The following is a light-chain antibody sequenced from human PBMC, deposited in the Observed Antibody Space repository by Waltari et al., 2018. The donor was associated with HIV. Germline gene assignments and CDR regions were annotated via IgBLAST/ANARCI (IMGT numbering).Light chain of an antibody. Sequence: QSALTQPPSASGSPGQSVTISCTGTSSDVGGYNYVSWYQQHPGKAPKLMIYEVSKRPSGLPDRVSGSKSGNTASLTVAGLQAEDEADYYCSSYAGSNRVFGTGTKVTVL. CDR2: EVS. CDR3: SSYAGSNRV. CDR1: SSDVGGYNY. J-gene: IGLJ1*01. V-gene: IGLV2-8*01.